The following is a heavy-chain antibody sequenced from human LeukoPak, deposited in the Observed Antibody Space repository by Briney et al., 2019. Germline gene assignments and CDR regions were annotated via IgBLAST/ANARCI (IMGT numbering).Heavy chain of an antibody. CDR2: INPNSGGT. V-gene: IGHV1-2*06. J-gene: IGHJ4*02. CDR3: ARAHGITFGGVIVIPWGY. D-gene: IGHD3-16*02. CDR1: GYTFTGYY. Sequence: ASVTVSCKASGYTFTGYYMHWVRQAPGQGLEWMGRINPNSGGTNYAQKFQGRVTMTRDTSISTAYMELSRLRSDDTAVYYCARAHGITFGGVIVIPWGYWGQGTLVTVSS.